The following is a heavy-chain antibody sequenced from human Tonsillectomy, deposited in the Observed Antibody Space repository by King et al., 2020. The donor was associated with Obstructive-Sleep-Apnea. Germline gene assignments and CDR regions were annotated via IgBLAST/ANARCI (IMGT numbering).Heavy chain of an antibody. J-gene: IGHJ6*02. V-gene: IGHV3-30*18. CDR3: AKARGSSYYYYGMDV. CDR2: ISYDGSNT. D-gene: IGHD2-2*01. CDR1: GFTFSSYG. Sequence: VQLVESGGGVVQPGRSLRLSCAASGFTFSSYGMHWVRQAPGKGLEWVAVISYDGSNTYYADSVKGRFTGSRDNSKNTLYMQMNSLRAEDTAVYYCAKARGSSYYYYGMDVWGQGSTVTVSS.